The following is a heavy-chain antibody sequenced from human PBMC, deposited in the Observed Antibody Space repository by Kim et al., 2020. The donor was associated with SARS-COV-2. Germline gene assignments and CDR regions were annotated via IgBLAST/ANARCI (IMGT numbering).Heavy chain of an antibody. V-gene: IGHV3-33*06. CDR2: ILPDGTEN. CDR1: GFTFSNHA. CDR3: AKEPHGSNYGIDY. Sequence: GGSLRLSCAASGFTFSNHAMHWVRQAPGKGLEWLAVILPDGTENFLGDSVKGRFTISRDNSKNMLYLQMDSLRAEDTALYYCAKEPHGSNYGIDYWGQGTLVTVSS. J-gene: IGHJ4*02. D-gene: IGHD5-18*01.